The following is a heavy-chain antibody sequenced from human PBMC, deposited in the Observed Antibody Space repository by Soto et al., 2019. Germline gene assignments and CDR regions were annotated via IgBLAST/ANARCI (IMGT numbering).Heavy chain of an antibody. CDR3: AAGGGLPRYY. J-gene: IGHJ4*02. D-gene: IGHD5-12*01. CDR2: IYHSGST. Sequence: QLQLQESGSGLVKPSQTLSLTCAVSGGSISSGGYSWSWIRQPPGKGLEWIGYIYHSGSTYYNPSLKSRVTISVDRSKNQFSLMLSTVTAADSAVYYCAAGGGLPRYYWGQGTLVTVSS. V-gene: IGHV4-30-2*01. CDR1: GGSISSGGYS.